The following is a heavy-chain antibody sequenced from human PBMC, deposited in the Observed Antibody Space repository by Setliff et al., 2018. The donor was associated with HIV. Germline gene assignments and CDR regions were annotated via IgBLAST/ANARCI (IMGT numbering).Heavy chain of an antibody. J-gene: IGHJ4*02. Sequence: ASVKVSCKASGGTFSSYVISWVRQAPGQGPEWMGGIIPMYGVTNYAQKFQGRVTITTDESTSTAYMELSSLRSEDTAMYYCAVAVSFCDSTSCSHYFDYWGPGTLVTVSS. V-gene: IGHV1-69*05. CDR2: IIPMYGVT. CDR1: GGTFSSYV. CDR3: AVAVSFCDSTSCSHYFDY. D-gene: IGHD2-2*01.